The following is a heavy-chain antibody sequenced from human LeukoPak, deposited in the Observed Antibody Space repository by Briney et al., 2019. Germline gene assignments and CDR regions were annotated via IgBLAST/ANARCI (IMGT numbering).Heavy chain of an antibody. V-gene: IGHV3-48*03. CDR3: ARGSSYDNLGAFDI. Sequence: GGSLRLSCATSGFTFSSYEMTWVRQAPGKGLEWVAYISSGGTTYYADSVKGRFTTSRDNAKNSLYLQMSSLRVEDTGFYYCARGSSYDNLGAFDIWGQGTVVTVSS. CDR2: ISSGGTT. CDR1: GFTFSSYE. D-gene: IGHD3-9*01. J-gene: IGHJ3*02.